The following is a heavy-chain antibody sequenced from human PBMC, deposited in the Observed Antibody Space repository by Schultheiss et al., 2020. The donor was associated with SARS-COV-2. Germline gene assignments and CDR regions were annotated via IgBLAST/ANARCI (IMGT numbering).Heavy chain of an antibody. Sequence: GGSLRLSCAASGFTFSSYEMNWVRQAPGKGLEWVSYISSSGSTIYYADSVKGRFTISRDNAKNSLYLQMNSLRAEDTAVYYCARDRRWELPNYYYYYGMDVWGQGTTVTVSS. D-gene: IGHD1-26*01. CDR3: ARDRRWELPNYYYYYGMDV. CDR2: ISSSGSTI. CDR1: GFTFSSYE. J-gene: IGHJ6*02. V-gene: IGHV3-48*03.